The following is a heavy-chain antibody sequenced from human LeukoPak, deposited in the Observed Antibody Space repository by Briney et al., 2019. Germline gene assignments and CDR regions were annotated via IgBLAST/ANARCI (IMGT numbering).Heavy chain of an antibody. Sequence: GASVKVSCKASGYTFTNYGISWVRQAPGQGLEWMGWMNPNSGNTGYAQKFQGRVTITRNTSISTAYMELSSLRSEDTAVYYCARGAGIAARPFSLEDRDYFDYWGQGTLVTVSS. J-gene: IGHJ4*02. CDR3: ARGAGIAARPFSLEDRDYFDY. CDR2: MNPNSGNT. D-gene: IGHD6-6*01. V-gene: IGHV1-8*03. CDR1: GYTFTNYG.